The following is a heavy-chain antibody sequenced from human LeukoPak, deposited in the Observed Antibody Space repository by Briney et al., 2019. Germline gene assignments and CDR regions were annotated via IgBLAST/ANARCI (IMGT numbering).Heavy chain of an antibody. J-gene: IGHJ4*02. CDR2: IKQDGNEK. CDR3: ARDILAAPFDY. CDR1: GFTFTTYW. D-gene: IGHD6-19*01. Sequence: PGGSLRLSCAASGFTFTTYWMSWVRQAPGKGLEWVANIKQDGNEKYYVDSVKGRFTISRDNAKNSLYLQMNSLRAEDTAVYYCARDILAAPFDYWGQGTLVTVSS. V-gene: IGHV3-7*01.